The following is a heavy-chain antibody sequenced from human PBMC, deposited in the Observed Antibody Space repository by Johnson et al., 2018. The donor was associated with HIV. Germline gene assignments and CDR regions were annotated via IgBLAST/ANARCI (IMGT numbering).Heavy chain of an antibody. CDR3: AAYYDSSGYPRFGDAFDI. V-gene: IGHV3-20*04. CDR2: INWNGGNT. D-gene: IGHD3-22*01. CDR1: GFTFDDYG. J-gene: IGHJ3*02. Sequence: VQLVESGGGVVRPGGSLRLSCAASGFTFDDYGMSWVRQAPGKGLEWVSGINWNGGNTGYADSVKGRFTLSRDNAKNSLYLQMNSLRAEDTALYYCAAYYDSSGYPRFGDAFDIWGQGTMVTVS.